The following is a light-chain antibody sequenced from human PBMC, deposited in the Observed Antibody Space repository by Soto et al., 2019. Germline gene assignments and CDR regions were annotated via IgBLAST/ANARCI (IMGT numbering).Light chain of an antibody. CDR3: QVWDFGSGRV. CDR2: DGS. Sequence: SYELTQPPSLSVAPGQTARISCGGNNIGGESVHWYQQKPGQAPVLVVYDGSDRPSGIPERFSGSNSGNTATLTISRVEAGDEADYYCQVWDFGSGRVFGTGTKVTVL. J-gene: IGLJ1*01. CDR1: NIGGES. V-gene: IGLV3-21*02.